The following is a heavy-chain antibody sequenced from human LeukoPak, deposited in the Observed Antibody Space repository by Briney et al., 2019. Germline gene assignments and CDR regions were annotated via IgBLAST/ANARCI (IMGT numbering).Heavy chain of an antibody. CDR1: GYTFTNYG. D-gene: IGHD6-25*01. Sequence: ASVKVSCKASGYTFTNYGISWVRQVPGQGFEWMGWISPYNDNTNYAQKFQGRVTMTTDTSTSTVFVELRGLRSDDTAVYYCAREPSGLLFDYWGQGTLVTVSS. J-gene: IGHJ4*02. V-gene: IGHV1-18*01. CDR3: AREPSGLLFDY. CDR2: ISPYNDNT.